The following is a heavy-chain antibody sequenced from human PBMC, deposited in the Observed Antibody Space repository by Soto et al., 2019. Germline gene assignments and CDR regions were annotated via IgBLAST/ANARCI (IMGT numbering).Heavy chain of an antibody. V-gene: IGHV3-30-3*01. CDR1: GFTFSSYA. D-gene: IGHD2-15*01. CDR3: ARDKESGYCSGGSCSNWFDP. J-gene: IGHJ5*02. Sequence: GGSLRLSCAASGFTFSSYAMHWVRQAPGKGLEWVAVISYDGSNKYYADSVKGRFTISRDNSKNTLYLQMNSLRAEDTAVYYCARDKESGYCSGGSCSNWFDPWGQGTLVTVSS. CDR2: ISYDGSNK.